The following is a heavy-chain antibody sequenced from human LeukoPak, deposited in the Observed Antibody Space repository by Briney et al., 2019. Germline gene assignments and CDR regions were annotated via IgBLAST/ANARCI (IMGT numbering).Heavy chain of an antibody. D-gene: IGHD6-19*01. Sequence: SVKVSCKASGGTFSSYAISWVRQAPGQGLEWMGGIIPIFGTANYAQKFQGRVTITADKSTSTAYMELSSLRSEDTAVYYCARGVRIAVAGNIDYWGQGTLVTVSS. V-gene: IGHV1-69*06. J-gene: IGHJ4*02. CDR1: GGTFSSYA. CDR2: IIPIFGTA. CDR3: ARGVRIAVAGNIDY.